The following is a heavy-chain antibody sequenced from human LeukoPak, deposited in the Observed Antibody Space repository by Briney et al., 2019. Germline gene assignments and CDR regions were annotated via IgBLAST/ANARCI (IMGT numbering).Heavy chain of an antibody. Sequence: GGSLRLSCAASGFTFSSYSMNWVRQAPGKGLEWVSSISSSSYIYYADSVKGRFTISRDNAKNSLYLQMNSLRAEDTAVYYCARRHGGIDAFDIWGQGTMVTVSS. J-gene: IGHJ3*02. D-gene: IGHD4-23*01. CDR3: ARRHGGIDAFDI. CDR1: GFTFSSYS. V-gene: IGHV3-21*01. CDR2: ISSSSYI.